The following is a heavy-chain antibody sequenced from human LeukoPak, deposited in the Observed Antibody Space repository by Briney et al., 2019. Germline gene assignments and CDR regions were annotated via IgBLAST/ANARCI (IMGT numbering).Heavy chain of an antibody. CDR3: ARDYDFWSGPSWFDP. Sequence: SETLSVTCTVSGGSINSYYWSWIRQPGGKGLEWIGRIYTSGSTNYNPSLKSRVTMSVDTSKNQFSLKLSSVTAADTAVYYCARDYDFWSGPSWFDPWGQGTLVTVSS. J-gene: IGHJ5*02. CDR2: IYTSGST. V-gene: IGHV4-4*07. CDR1: GGSINSYY. D-gene: IGHD3-3*01.